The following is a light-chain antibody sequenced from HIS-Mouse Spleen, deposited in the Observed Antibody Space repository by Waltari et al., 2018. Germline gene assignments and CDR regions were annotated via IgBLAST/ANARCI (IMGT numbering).Light chain of an antibody. Sequence: IQMTQSPSSLSASVRDRVTITCLASQSISSYLNWYQQKPGKAPKLLIYAASSLQSGVPSRFSGSGSGTDFTLTISSLQPEDFATYYCQQSYSTPRTFGQGTKVEIK. CDR2: AAS. CDR3: QQSYSTPRT. CDR1: QSISSY. J-gene: IGKJ1*01. V-gene: IGKV1-39*01.